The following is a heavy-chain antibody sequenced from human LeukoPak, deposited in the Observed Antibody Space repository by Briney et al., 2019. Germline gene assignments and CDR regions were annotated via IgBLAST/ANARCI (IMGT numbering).Heavy chain of an antibody. CDR2: TYYRSKWYN. J-gene: IGHJ3*02. D-gene: IGHD4/OR15-4a*01. V-gene: IGHV6-1*01. CDR3: ARKRLSADSFDI. CDR1: GDSVSSNSTA. Sequence: SQTLSLTCAISGDSVSSNSTAWNWIRQSPSRGREWLGRTYYRSKWYNDYTVSVKSRITFNPDTSKNQFSLHLNSVTPEDTAVYYCARKRLSADSFDIWGQGTLVTVSS.